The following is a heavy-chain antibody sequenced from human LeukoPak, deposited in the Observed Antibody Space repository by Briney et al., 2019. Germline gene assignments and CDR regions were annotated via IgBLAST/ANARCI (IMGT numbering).Heavy chain of an antibody. CDR2: IDPSGGSP. D-gene: IGHD3-16*01. Sequence: ASVTVSYKASGYTFTRYFMHWLRQAPPQGLEWMGIIDPSGGSPPYAQKFQGKVTVTTDTSTSTLYMELRSLRSEDAALYFCAREFSGGYFDYWGQGTLVTVSS. CDR1: GYTFTRYF. CDR3: AREFSGGYFDY. J-gene: IGHJ4*02. V-gene: IGHV1-46*01.